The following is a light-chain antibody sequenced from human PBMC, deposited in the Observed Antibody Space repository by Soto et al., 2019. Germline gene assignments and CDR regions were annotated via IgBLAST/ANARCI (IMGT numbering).Light chain of an antibody. V-gene: IGKV3-20*01. CDR1: QSVSNNY. J-gene: IGKJ1*01. Sequence: DIVLTQSPGTLSLSPGERATLSCRASQSVSNNYLAWYQQKPGQAPRLLIYGASNRATGIPDRFSGSGSGTEFTLTISSLQPDDFATYYCQQYTTYPWTFGQGTKVDIK. CDR3: QQYTTYPWT. CDR2: GAS.